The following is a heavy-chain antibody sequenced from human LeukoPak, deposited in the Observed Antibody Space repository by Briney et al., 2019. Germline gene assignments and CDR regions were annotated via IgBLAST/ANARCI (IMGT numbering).Heavy chain of an antibody. Sequence: PSETLSLTCTVSGGSISSGDYYWSWIRQPPGKGLEWIGYIYYSGSTYYNPSLKSRVTISVDTSKNQFSLKLSSVTAADTAVYYCARAQSEDIVVVPAAILDAFDIWGQGTMVTVSS. D-gene: IGHD2-2*01. CDR3: ARAQSEDIVVVPAAILDAFDI. CDR2: IYYSGST. CDR1: GGSISSGDYY. J-gene: IGHJ3*02. V-gene: IGHV4-30-4*01.